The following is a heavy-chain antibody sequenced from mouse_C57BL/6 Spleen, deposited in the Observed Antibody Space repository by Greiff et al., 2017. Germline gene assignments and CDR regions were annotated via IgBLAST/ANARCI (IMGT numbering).Heavy chain of an antibody. CDR1: GYAFSSSW. D-gene: IGHD1-1*01. CDR2: IYPGDGDT. J-gene: IGHJ3*01. Sequence: QVQLKESGPELVKPGASVKISCKASGYAFSSSWMNWVKQRPGKGLEWIGRIYPGDGDTNYNGKFKGKATLTADKSSSTAYMQLSSLTSEDSAVYCGANYYGSSYNWFAYWGQGTLVTVSA. V-gene: IGHV1-82*01. CDR3: ANYYGSSYNWFAY.